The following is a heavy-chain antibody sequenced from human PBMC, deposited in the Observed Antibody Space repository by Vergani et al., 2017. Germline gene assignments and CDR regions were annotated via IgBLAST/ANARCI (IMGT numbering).Heavy chain of an antibody. V-gene: IGHV4-59*01. D-gene: IGHD1-1*01. J-gene: IGHJ4*02. CDR1: GGSIGSYY. CDR3: ARGDGTTVPFDY. Sequence: QVQLQESGPGLVKPSETLSLTCTVSGGSIGSYYWSWIRQPPGKGLEWIGYIYYSGSTNYNPSLKSRVTISVDTSKNQFSLKLSSVTAADTAVYYCARGDGTTVPFDYWGQGTLVTVSS. CDR2: IYYSGST.